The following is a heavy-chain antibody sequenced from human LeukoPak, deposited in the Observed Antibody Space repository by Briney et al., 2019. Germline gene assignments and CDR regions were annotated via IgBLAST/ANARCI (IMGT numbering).Heavy chain of an antibody. V-gene: IGHV4-4*07. CDR2: IYPSGTT. CDR1: GGSLSSYY. Sequence: SETLSLTCSVSGGSLSSYYWSWIRQSAGKGLEWIGRIYPSGTTNYNPSLKSRVTVSLDMSKNHFSLNLSSVTAADTAMYYCAREEFCNGGGCSFDSWGQGALVTVSS. CDR3: AREEFCNGGGCSFDS. J-gene: IGHJ4*02. D-gene: IGHD2-15*01.